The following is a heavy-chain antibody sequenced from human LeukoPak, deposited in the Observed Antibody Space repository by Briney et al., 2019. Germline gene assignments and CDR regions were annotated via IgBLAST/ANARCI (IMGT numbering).Heavy chain of an antibody. CDR1: GYTFTGYY. CDR2: INPNSGGT. J-gene: IGHJ6*02. CDR3: ARSRGGYDRSSYYGMDV. D-gene: IGHD5-12*01. V-gene: IGHV1-2*02. Sequence: GASVKVSCKASGYTFTGYYMHWVRQAPGQGLEWMGWINPNSGGTNYAQKFQGRVTMTGDTSISTAYMELSRLRSDDTAVYYCARSRGGYDRSSYYGMDVWGQGTTVTVSS.